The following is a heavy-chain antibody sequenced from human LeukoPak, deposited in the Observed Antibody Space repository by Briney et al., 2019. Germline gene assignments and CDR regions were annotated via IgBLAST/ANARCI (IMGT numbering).Heavy chain of an antibody. J-gene: IGHJ4*02. CDR2: IDHSGST. V-gene: IGHV4-34*01. Sequence: SETLSLTCAVYGGSFSGYYWSWIRQPPGKGLEWIGEIDHSGSTNYNPSLKSRVTISVDTSKNQFSLKLSSVTAADTAVYYCAREEYDSSGYSDSWGQGTLVTASS. CDR3: AREEYDSSGYSDS. D-gene: IGHD3-22*01. CDR1: GGSFSGYY.